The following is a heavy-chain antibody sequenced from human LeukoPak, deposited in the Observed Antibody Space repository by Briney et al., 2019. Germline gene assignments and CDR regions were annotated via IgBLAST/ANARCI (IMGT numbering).Heavy chain of an antibody. J-gene: IGHJ4*02. CDR2: ISSSSSYI. D-gene: IGHD6-19*01. Sequence: GGSLRLSGAASGFTFSSYSMNWVRQAPGKGLEWVSSISSSSSYIYYADSVKGRFTISRDNAKNSLYLQMNSLRAEDTAVYYCARDHYSSGWYAPFDYWGQGTLVTVSS. CDR3: ARDHYSSGWYAPFDY. CDR1: GFTFSSYS. V-gene: IGHV3-21*01.